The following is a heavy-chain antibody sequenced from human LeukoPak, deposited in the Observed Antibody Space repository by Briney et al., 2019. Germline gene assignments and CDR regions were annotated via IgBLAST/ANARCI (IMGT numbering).Heavy chain of an antibody. V-gene: IGHV3-15*01. CDR3: STRRPPNGDLPLDF. Sequence: NPGGSLRLSCAASGFTFSDAWMFWVRQAPGKGPEWVGRIKTKADGGTADCAATVEGRFTISRDDSISTLYLQLNSLKTEDTGVYYCSTRRPPNGDLPLDFWGQGTLVTVSS. J-gene: IGHJ4*02. CDR1: GFTFSDAW. CDR2: IKTKADGGTA. D-gene: IGHD4-17*01.